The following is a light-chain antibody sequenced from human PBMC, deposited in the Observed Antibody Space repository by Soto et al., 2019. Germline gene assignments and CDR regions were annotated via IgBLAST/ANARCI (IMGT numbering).Light chain of an antibody. J-gene: IGKJ2*01. Sequence: EIVMTQSPATLSVSPGERATLSCRASQSISSNLAWYQRRPGQAPRLLIYGASARATGIPARFSGSGSGTEFTLTISSLQSEDLAVYYCQQYNNWRPYTFGQGTKVEIK. CDR1: QSISSN. CDR2: GAS. V-gene: IGKV3-15*01. CDR3: QQYNNWRPYT.